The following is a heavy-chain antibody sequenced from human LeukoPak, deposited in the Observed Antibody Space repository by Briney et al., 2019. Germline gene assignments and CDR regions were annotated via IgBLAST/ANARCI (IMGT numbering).Heavy chain of an antibody. CDR1: EFTFSGFW. CDR3: ARAKLTETGNYYTMGV. D-gene: IGHD4-17*01. V-gene: IGHV3-74*01. J-gene: IGHJ6*02. CDR2: INDDGRTT. Sequence: GGSLRLSCAASEFTFSGFWMHWVRQAPGKGLVWVSRINDDGRTTYYADSVKGRFTISRDNAENTLYLQMNSLRAEDTAVYYCARAKLTETGNYYTMGVWGQGTTVTVSS.